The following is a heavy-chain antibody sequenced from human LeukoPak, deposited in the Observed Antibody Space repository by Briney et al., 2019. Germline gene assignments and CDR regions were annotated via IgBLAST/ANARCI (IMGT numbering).Heavy chain of an antibody. J-gene: IGHJ4*02. D-gene: IGHD6-19*01. CDR1: GGTFSSYA. CDR3: ARTSVEKIAVAGTTFDY. Sequence: SVKVSCKASGGTFSSYAISWVRQAPGQGLEWMGGIIPIFGTANYTQKFQGRVTITTDESTSTAYMELSSLRSEDTAVYYCARTSVEKIAVAGTTFDYWGQGTLVTVSS. CDR2: IIPIFGTA. V-gene: IGHV1-69*05.